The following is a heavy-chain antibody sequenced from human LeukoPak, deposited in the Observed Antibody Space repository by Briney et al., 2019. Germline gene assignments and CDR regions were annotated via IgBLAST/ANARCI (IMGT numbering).Heavy chain of an antibody. D-gene: IGHD3-10*02. J-gene: IGHJ3*02. CDR2: IYYSWST. CDR1: GASISSYY. V-gene: IGHV4-59*01. CDR3: ARAPGSYYVHGAFDI. Sequence: KPSETLPPTCTVSGASISSYYWCWIRQPPGKGLEWIAYIYYSWSTNYNPSLKSRVTISVDTSKNQFSLKLSSVTAADTAVYYCARAPGSYYVHGAFDIWGQGTMVTVSS.